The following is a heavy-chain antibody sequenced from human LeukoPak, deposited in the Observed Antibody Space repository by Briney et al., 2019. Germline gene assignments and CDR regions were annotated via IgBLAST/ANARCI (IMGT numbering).Heavy chain of an antibody. V-gene: IGHV3-11*04. J-gene: IGHJ4*02. CDR1: GFTFSDYY. D-gene: IGHD5-12*01. CDR2: ISSSGSTI. CDR3: ARDLGSGYDSNFDY. Sequence: GGSLRLSCAASGFTFSDYYMSWIRQAPGKGLEWVSYISSSGSTIYYADSVKGRFTISRDNSKNTLYLQMNSLRAEDTAVYYCARDLGSGYDSNFDYWGQGTLVTVSS.